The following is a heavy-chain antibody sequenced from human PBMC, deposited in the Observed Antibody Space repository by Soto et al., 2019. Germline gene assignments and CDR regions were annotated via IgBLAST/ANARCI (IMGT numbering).Heavy chain of an antibody. CDR3: ARAGLGDIVVVPAAMPEEQQLVMNYYGMDV. CDR2: ISSSSSTI. CDR1: GFTFSSYS. Sequence: EVQLVESVGGLVQPGGSLRLSCAASGFTFSSYSMNWVRQAPGKGLEWVSYISSSSSTIYYADSVKGRFTISRDNAKNSLYLQMNSLRDEDTAVYYCARAGLGDIVVVPAAMPEEQQLVMNYYGMDVWGQGTTVTVSS. J-gene: IGHJ6*02. D-gene: IGHD2-2*01. V-gene: IGHV3-48*02.